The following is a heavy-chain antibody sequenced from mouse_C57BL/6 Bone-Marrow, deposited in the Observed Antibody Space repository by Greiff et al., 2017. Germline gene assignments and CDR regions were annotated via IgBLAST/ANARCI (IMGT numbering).Heavy chain of an antibody. V-gene: IGHV14-4*01. D-gene: IGHD2-3*01. CDR2: IDPEIGDT. J-gene: IGHJ2*01. CDR3: SSFDGNYFDF. CDR1: GFNIKDDY. Sequence: VQLQQSGAELVRPGASVKLSCTASGFNIKDDYIHWVKQRPEQGLEWIGWIDPEIGDTEYASKFQGKATITSDTSSNTAYLQLRSLTSEDTAVYYCSSFDGNYFDFWGQGTPLTVAS.